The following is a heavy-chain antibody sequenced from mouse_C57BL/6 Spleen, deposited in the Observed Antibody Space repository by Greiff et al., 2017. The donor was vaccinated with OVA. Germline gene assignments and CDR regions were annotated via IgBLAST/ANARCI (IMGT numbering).Heavy chain of an antibody. Sequence: QVQLQQSGAELVKPGASVKLSCKASGYTFTSYWMHWVKQRPGRGLEWIGRIDPNSGGTKYNEKFKSKATLTVDKPSSTAYMQLSSLTSEESAVYYCARSGTTVVSRFAYWGQGTLVTVSA. D-gene: IGHD1-1*01. J-gene: IGHJ3*01. V-gene: IGHV1-72*01. CDR1: GYTFTSYW. CDR2: IDPNSGGT. CDR3: ARSGTTVVSRFAY.